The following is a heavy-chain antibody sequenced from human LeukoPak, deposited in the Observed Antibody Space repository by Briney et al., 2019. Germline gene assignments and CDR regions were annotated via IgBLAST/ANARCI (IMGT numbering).Heavy chain of an antibody. CDR2: ISSNGATT. CDR1: GFTFNRFY. J-gene: IGHJ4*02. D-gene: IGHD1-26*01. CDR3: ARDLNGSLMN. V-gene: IGHV3-64*04. Sequence: GGSLRPSCSASGFTFNRFYLHWVRQAPGKGLEFVSHISSNGATTYYADSVKGRFTISRDNSKNTLYLQMNSLRAEDTAVYYCARDLNGSLMNWGQGTLVTVSS.